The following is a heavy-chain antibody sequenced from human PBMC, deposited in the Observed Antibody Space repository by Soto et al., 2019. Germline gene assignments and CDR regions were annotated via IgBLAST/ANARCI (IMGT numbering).Heavy chain of an antibody. CDR1: GFTFSSYG. CDR2: ISYDGSNK. CDR3: EAGDRESFDY. V-gene: IGHV3-30*03. D-gene: IGHD7-27*01. J-gene: IGHJ4*02. Sequence: GGSLRLSCAASGFTFSSYGMHWVRQAPGKGLEWVAVISYDGSNKYYADSVKGRFTISRDNSKNTLYLQMNSLRAEDTAVYYCEAGDRESFDYWGQGTLVTVSS.